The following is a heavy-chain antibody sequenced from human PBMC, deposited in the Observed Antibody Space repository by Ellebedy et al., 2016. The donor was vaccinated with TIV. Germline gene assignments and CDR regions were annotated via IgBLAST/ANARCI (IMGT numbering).Heavy chain of an antibody. J-gene: IGHJ4*02. Sequence: GESLKISCGASGLTFSDYVMDWVRQAPGKGLEWVGRAQHKGNNYDTKYAASVKGRFTISRDDSRNSMYLQMNSLQTEDTAVYFCARDYWGSYEFWGQGTLVTVSS. D-gene: IGHD3-16*01. CDR1: GLTFSDYV. CDR3: ARDYWGSYEF. CDR2: AQHKGNNYDT. V-gene: IGHV3-72*01.